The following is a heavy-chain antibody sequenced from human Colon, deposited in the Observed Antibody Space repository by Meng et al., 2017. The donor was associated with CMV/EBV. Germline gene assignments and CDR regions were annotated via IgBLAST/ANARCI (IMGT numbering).Heavy chain of an antibody. Sequence: ASVKVSCKTSGYPFTIHYIHWVRQAPGRGLEWMGWMNPNSGDTNYAQKFQDRVEMTRDTTVNTAYLDLTSLRSADTAVYYCATLSIYDSTISDFWGQGTLVTVSP. V-gene: IGHV1-2*02. D-gene: IGHD5/OR15-5a*01. CDR2: MNPNSGDT. CDR3: ATLSIYDSTISDF. CDR1: GYPFTIHY. J-gene: IGHJ4*02.